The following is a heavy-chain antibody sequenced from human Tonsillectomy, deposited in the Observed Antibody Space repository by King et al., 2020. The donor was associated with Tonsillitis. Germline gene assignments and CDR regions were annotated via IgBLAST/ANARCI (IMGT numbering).Heavy chain of an antibody. CDR1: GGIFDTYA. Sequence: VQLVESGAEVKKPGSSVKVSCNCSGGIFDTYAFSWLRQTPGQGPEWVGGITPISGAAKYAQKFQGRVTITADRSSSTIYMELGSLTSEDTAVYYCARDLHCGCDCFFDHWGQGTLVTVSP. CDR3: ARDLHCGCDCFFDH. D-gene: IGHD2-21*02. CDR2: ITPISGAA. V-gene: IGHV1-69*06. J-gene: IGHJ4*02.